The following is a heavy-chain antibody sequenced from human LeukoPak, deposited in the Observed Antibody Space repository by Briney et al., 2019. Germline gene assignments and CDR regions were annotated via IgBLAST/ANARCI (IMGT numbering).Heavy chain of an antibody. CDR2: ISYDGNNK. CDR1: GFIFSSYA. J-gene: IGHJ4*02. CDR3: AKDPYSSGWYGFLDY. D-gene: IGHD6-19*01. V-gene: IGHV3-30*04. Sequence: GRSLRLSCAASGFIFSSYAMHWVRQAPGKGLEWVAVISYDGNNKYYADSVKGRFTVSRDNSKNTLYLQMDSLRAEDTAVYYCAKDPYSSGWYGFLDYWGQGTLVTVSS.